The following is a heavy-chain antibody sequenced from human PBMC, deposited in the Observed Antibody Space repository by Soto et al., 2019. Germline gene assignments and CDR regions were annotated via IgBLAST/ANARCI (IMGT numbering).Heavy chain of an antibody. J-gene: IGHJ2*01. CDR1: GFTFSDYY. CDR2: ISSSSSYT. Sequence: PGGSLRLSCAASGFTFSDYYMSWIRQAPGKGLEWVSYISSSSSYTNYADSVKGRFTISRDNAKNSLYLQMNSLRAEDTAVYYCAREAIAARPGLWYFDLWGRGTLVTVSS. CDR3: AREAIAARPGLWYFDL. V-gene: IGHV3-11*06. D-gene: IGHD6-6*01.